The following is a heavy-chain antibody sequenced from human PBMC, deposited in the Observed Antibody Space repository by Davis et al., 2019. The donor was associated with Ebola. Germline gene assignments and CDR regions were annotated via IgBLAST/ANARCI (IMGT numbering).Heavy chain of an antibody. J-gene: IGHJ4*02. Sequence: GESLKISCAASGFTFSSYAMHWVRQAPGKGLEWVAVISYDGSNKYYADSVKGRFTISRDNSKNTLYLQMNSLRAEDTAVYYCARDSFGYYYDSSGSYAFDYWGQGTLVTVSS. CDR2: ISYDGSNK. D-gene: IGHD3-22*01. CDR3: ARDSFGYYYDSSGSYAFDY. CDR1: GFTFSSYA. V-gene: IGHV3-30-3*01.